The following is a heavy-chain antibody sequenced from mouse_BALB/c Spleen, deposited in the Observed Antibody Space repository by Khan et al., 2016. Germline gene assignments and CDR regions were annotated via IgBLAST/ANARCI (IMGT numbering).Heavy chain of an antibody. CDR1: GDSFTSGY. CDR2: ISYSGIT. D-gene: IGHD2-4*01. V-gene: IGHV3-8*02. CDR3: ARYDYDHVDY. Sequence: EVQLQESGPSLVNPSQTLSLTCSATGDSFTSGYWNWIRKFPGNKLEYMGYISYSGITYNYPSLKSRISTTRVASTTQTYLQLNSVTTEDTATYYYARYDYDHVDYWGQGTTVTVSS. J-gene: IGHJ2*01.